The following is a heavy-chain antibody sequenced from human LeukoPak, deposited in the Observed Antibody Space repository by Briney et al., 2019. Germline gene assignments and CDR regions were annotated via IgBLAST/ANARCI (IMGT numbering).Heavy chain of an antibody. J-gene: IGHJ4*02. CDR3: ASREWFGDRRYYFDY. V-gene: IGHV1-69*04. D-gene: IGHD3-10*01. Sequence: GASVKVSCKASGGTFSSYAISWVRQAPGQGLEWMGRIIPILGIANYAQKFQGRVTITADKSTSTAYMELSSLRSEDTAVYYCASREWFGDRRYYFDYWGQGTLVTVSS. CDR2: IIPILGIA. CDR1: GGTFSSYA.